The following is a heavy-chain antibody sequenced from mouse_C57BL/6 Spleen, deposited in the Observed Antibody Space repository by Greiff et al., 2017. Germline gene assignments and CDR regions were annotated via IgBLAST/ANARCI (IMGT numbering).Heavy chain of an antibody. CDR3: ARDQLGFDY. CDR1: GFTFSDYY. D-gene: IGHD4-1*02. J-gene: IGHJ2*01. Sequence: EVQLVESEGGLVQPGSSMKLSCTASGFTFSDYYMAWVRQVPEKGLEWVANINYDGSSTYYLDSLKSRFIISRDNAKNILYLQMSSLKSEDTATYYCARDQLGFDYWGQGTTLTVSS. CDR2: INYDGSST. V-gene: IGHV5-16*01.